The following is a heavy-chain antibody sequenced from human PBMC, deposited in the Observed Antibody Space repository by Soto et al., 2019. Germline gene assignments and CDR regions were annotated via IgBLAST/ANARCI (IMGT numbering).Heavy chain of an antibody. D-gene: IGHD2-15*01. CDR3: GKVLVGATGHTDSDS. CDR1: GGSIYRSGHY. J-gene: IGHJ4*02. Sequence: SETLSLTCTVSGGSIYRSGHYRGWIRQPPGRGLEWIGNIDYNGVTYSNPSLKSRVTISRDTSKNQFSLKLTSVTAADTALYYCGKVLVGATGHTDSDSWGPGTLVTVSS. V-gene: IGHV4-39*01. CDR2: IDYNGVT.